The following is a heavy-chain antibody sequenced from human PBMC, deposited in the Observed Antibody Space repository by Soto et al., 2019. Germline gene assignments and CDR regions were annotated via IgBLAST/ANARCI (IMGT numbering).Heavy chain of an antibody. V-gene: IGHV1-3*01. CDR2: INAGNGNT. D-gene: IGHD4-17*01. CDR1: GYTFTSYA. J-gene: IGHJ3*02. Sequence: ASVEVSCKASGYTFTSYAMHWVRQAPGQRLEWMGWINAGNGNTKYSQKFQGRVTITRDTSASTAYMELSSLRSEDTAVYYCARGPAIWYYGDYDDAFDIWGQGTMVTVSS. CDR3: ARGPAIWYYGDYDDAFDI.